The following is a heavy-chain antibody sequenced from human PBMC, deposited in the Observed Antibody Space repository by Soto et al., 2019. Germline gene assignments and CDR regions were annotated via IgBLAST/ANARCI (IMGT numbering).Heavy chain of an antibody. Sequence: GXSVKVSFNASGSTFTSYGIRLVRQAPGQGLECMGWISAYNGNTNYAQKLQVRVTMTTDTSTSTAYMELRSLRSDDTAVYYCARGGNGYGDAFDIWGQGTMVTVSS. D-gene: IGHD5-18*01. CDR1: GSTFTSYG. J-gene: IGHJ3*02. CDR2: ISAYNGNT. V-gene: IGHV1-18*04. CDR3: ARGGNGYGDAFDI.